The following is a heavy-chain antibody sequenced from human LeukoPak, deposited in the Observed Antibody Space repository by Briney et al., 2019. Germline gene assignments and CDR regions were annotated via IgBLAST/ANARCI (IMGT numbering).Heavy chain of an antibody. CDR2: ISYDGSNK. D-gene: IGHD3-10*01. Sequence: GRSLRLSCAASGFTFSSYAMHWVRQAPGKGLEWVAVISYDGSNKYYADSVKGRFTISRDNAKNSLYLQMNSLRAEDTAVYYCARDKSKSMGRGVIIKDHSYYYMDVWGKGTTVTISS. CDR1: GFTFSSYA. J-gene: IGHJ6*03. V-gene: IGHV3-30*04. CDR3: ARDKSKSMGRGVIIKDHSYYYMDV.